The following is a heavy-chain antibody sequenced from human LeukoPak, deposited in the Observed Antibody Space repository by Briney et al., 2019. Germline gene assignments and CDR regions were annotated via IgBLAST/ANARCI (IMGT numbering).Heavy chain of an antibody. Sequence: SETLSLTCAVYGGSFSGYYWSWIRQPPGKGLEWIGEINHSGSTNYNPSLKSRVTISVDTSKNQFSLKLSSVTAADTAVYYCASSSGYFPDYWGQGTLVTVSS. D-gene: IGHD3-22*01. V-gene: IGHV4-34*01. J-gene: IGHJ4*02. CDR3: ASSSGYFPDY. CDR1: GGSFSGYY. CDR2: INHSGST.